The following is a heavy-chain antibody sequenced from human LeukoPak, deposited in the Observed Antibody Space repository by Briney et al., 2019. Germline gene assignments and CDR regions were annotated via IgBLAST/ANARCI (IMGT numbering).Heavy chain of an antibody. D-gene: IGHD3-10*01. J-gene: IGHJ4*02. Sequence: SQTLSLTCAVSGASISSGDYSWSWIRQPPGKGLEWIGYIYHSGSTTYNPSLKSRLTISLDRSKNQISLKLNSVTAADTAVYYCAADYTSRSYRFDHWGQGTQVTVSS. V-gene: IGHV4-30-2*01. CDR3: AADYTSRSYRFDH. CDR2: IYHSGST. CDR1: GASISSGDYS.